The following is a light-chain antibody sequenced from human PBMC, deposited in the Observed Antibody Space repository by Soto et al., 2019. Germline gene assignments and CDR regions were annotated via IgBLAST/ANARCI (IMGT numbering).Light chain of an antibody. CDR2: QDS. V-gene: IGLV3-1*01. Sequence: SYELTQPPSVSVSPGQTASITCSGDKLGDKYACWYQQKPGQSPVLVIYQDSKRPSGIPERFSGSNSGYTATLTISGTQAMVEADYYCQSWDSSTPLYVFGTGTNLTVL. J-gene: IGLJ1*01. CDR3: QSWDSSTPLYV. CDR1: KLGDKY.